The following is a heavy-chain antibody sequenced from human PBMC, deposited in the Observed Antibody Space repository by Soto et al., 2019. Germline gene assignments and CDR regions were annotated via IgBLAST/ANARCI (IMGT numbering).Heavy chain of an antibody. D-gene: IGHD2-15*01. CDR3: ARLVGQRNYGMDV. V-gene: IGHV5-51*01. CDR1: GYSFTSYW. Sequence: GEALKISCKGSGYSFTSYWIGLVRQMPRKGLEWMGISYPGESDTRYSPSFQGQVTISADKSISTAYLQWSSLKASDTAMYYCARLVGQRNYGMDVWGQGTTVTSP. CDR2: SYPGESDT. J-gene: IGHJ6*02.